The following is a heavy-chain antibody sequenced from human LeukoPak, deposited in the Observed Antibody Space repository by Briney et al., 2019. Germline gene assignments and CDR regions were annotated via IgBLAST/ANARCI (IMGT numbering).Heavy chain of an antibody. CDR1: GYTFTNYG. V-gene: IGHV1-18*01. CDR2: ISTYNGDT. CDR3: ARARVAVAGFDY. J-gene: IGHJ4*02. Sequence: AASVKVSCKASGYTFTNYGIRWVRQAPGQGLEWMGWISTYNGDTKYAQNLQGRVTMTRDKSTSTAYMELRTLRSDVTAVYYCARARVAVAGFDYWGQGTLVTVSS. D-gene: IGHD6-19*01.